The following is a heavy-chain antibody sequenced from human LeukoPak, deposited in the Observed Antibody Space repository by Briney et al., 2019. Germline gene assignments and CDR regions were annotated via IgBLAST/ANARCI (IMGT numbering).Heavy chain of an antibody. J-gene: IGHJ4*02. D-gene: IGHD6-13*01. V-gene: IGHV1-24*01. CDR3: ATDPMGASYSDVHDN. CDR1: GFPLSELS. CDR2: FDPADVGT. Sequence: GASVTVPCKVSGFPLSELSMYWVRQAPGKGLEWIGGFDPADVGTFYAQKFQARVTITADTSTHTFYMLVNSLRSDDTAVYYCATDPMGASYSDVHDNWGQGTLVAVSS.